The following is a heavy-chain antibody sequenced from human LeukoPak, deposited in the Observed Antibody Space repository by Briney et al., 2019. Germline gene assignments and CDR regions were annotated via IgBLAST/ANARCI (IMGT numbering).Heavy chain of an antibody. J-gene: IGHJ5*02. D-gene: IGHD4-17*01. Sequence: QPGGSLRLSCAASGFRFDDYAMPWVRQGPGKGLEWVSGISSTSGTMDYADSVKGRFTISRDNAKNSLYLQMSSLRAEDTAFYYCVRGTTVTTMGWLDHWGQGTLVTVSS. V-gene: IGHV3-9*01. CDR1: GFRFDDYA. CDR2: ISSTSGTM. CDR3: VRGTTVTTMGWLDH.